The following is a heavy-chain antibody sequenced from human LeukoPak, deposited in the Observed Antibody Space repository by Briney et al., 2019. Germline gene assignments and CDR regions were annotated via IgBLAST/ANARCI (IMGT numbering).Heavy chain of an antibody. D-gene: IGHD3-10*01. CDR1: GFTFSNAW. V-gene: IGHV3-15*01. Sequence: GGSLRLSCAASGFTFSNAWMSWVRQAPGKGLEWVGRIKSKTDGGTTDYAAPVKGRFTISRDDSKNTLYLQMNSLKTEDTAVYYCTTDPAMVQGPAVDYWGQGTLVTVSS. CDR2: IKSKTDGGTT. CDR3: TTDPAMVQGPAVDY. J-gene: IGHJ4*02.